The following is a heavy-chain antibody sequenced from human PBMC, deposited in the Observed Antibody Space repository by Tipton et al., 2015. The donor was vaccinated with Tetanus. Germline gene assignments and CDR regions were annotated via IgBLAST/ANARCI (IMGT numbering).Heavy chain of an antibody. V-gene: IGHV3-30*03. D-gene: IGHD6-6*01. CDR2: ISPDGSSK. CDR3: ARQWQLVYFDS. Sequence: SLRLSCVASGFTFTTYGMHWVRQAPGKGLEWAAVISPDGSSKYYSDSVKGRFTISRDNSKNTLYLQMNTLRPEDTAVYYCARQWQLVYFDSWGQGTRVTVSS. CDR1: GFTFTTYG. J-gene: IGHJ4*02.